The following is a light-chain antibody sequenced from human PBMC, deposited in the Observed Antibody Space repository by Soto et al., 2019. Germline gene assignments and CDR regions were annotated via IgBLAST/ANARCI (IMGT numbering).Light chain of an antibody. J-gene: IGKJ1*01. CDR2: KAS. Sequence: DIQVTQSPSTLSASVGDRVTITCRASQSISNWLAWYQQKPGKAPKLLIYKASTLESGAPSRFSGSGSGTEFTLTINTLQPDDFATYYCQQYDSYPWTFGQGTKVEI. CDR1: QSISNW. CDR3: QQYDSYPWT. V-gene: IGKV1-5*03.